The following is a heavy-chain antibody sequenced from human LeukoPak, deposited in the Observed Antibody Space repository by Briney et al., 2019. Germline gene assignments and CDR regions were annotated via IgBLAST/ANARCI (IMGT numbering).Heavy chain of an antibody. Sequence: SETLSLTCTVSGGSISSSSYYWGWIRQPPGKGLEWSGSIYYSGSTYYNPSLKSRVTISVDTSKNQFSLKLCSVTAAATAVYYCARLYSSSPGVSYFDYWGQGTLVTVSS. CDR1: GGSISSSSYY. D-gene: IGHD6-6*01. V-gene: IGHV4-39*01. J-gene: IGHJ4*02. CDR2: IYYSGST. CDR3: ARLYSSSPGVSYFDY.